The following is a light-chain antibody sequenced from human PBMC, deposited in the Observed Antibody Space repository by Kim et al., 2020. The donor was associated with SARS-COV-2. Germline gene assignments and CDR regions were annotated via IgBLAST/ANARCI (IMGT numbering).Light chain of an antibody. Sequence: SASVGDRVTQTGRASQRIGRYLNWYQQKPGRAPKLLMYDVSSLQSGVPSRFSGFGSGIEFTLAISSLQPEDSATYYCQQSVNLTYTFGQGTKLEI. V-gene: IGKV1-39*01. J-gene: IGKJ2*01. CDR1: QRIGRY. CDR2: DVS. CDR3: QQSVNLTYT.